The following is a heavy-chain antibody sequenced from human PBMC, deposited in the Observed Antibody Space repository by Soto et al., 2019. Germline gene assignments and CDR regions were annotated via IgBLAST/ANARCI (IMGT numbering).Heavy chain of an antibody. J-gene: IGHJ4*02. CDR3: RVGVAD. V-gene: IGHV3-30*03. Sequence: VELVESGGGVVQPGRSLRLSCAASGFNFSAYGMHWVRQAPGTGLELVALLSFDASKKYYADSVEGRFTISRDTSRNTLYLQMNSLRVEDTAVYYCRVGVADWGQGTRVTVPS. CDR2: LSFDASKK. CDR1: GFNFSAYG. D-gene: IGHD1-26*01.